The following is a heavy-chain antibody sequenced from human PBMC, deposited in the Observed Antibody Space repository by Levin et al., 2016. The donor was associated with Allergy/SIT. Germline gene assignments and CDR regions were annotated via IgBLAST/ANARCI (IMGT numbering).Heavy chain of an antibody. V-gene: IGHV3-15*01. Sequence: VRQAPGKGLEWVGRIKSKTDGGTTDYAAPVKGRFTISRDDSKNTLYLQMNSLKTEDTAVYYCTTGYLMTTVTTGFDYWGQGTLVTVSS. J-gene: IGHJ4*02. CDR3: TTGYLMTTVTTGFDY. D-gene: IGHD4-17*01. CDR2: IKSKTDGGTT.